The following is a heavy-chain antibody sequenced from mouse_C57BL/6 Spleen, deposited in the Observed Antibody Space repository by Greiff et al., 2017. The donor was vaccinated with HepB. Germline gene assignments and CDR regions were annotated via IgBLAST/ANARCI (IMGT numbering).Heavy chain of an antibody. D-gene: IGHD1-1*01. CDR3: ARSRGGSSPFAY. CDR2: INPSNGGT. CDR1: GYTFTSYW. V-gene: IGHV1-53*01. Sequence: VQLQQSGTELVKPGASVKLSCKASGYTFTSYWMHWVKQRPGQGLEWIGNINPSNGGTNYNEKFKSKATLTVDKSSSTAYMQLSSLTSEDSAVYYCARSRGGSSPFAYWGQGTLVTVSA. J-gene: IGHJ3*01.